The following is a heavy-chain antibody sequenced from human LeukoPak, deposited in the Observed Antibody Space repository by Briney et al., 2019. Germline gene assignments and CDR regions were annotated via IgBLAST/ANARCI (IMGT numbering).Heavy chain of an antibody. Sequence: GSSVKVSCKASGGTFSSYAISWVRQAPGQGLEWMGIINPSGGSTSYAQKFQGRVTMTRDTSTSAVYMELSSLRSEDTAVYYCARILAHDSSGYYFPLWGQGTLVTVSS. CDR1: GGTFSSYA. V-gene: IGHV1-46*01. D-gene: IGHD3-22*01. CDR2: INPSGGST. J-gene: IGHJ4*02. CDR3: ARILAHDSSGYYFPL.